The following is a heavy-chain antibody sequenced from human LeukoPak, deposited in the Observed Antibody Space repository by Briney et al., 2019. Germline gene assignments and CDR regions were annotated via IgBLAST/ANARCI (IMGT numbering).Heavy chain of an antibody. Sequence: GGTLRLSCAASGFTFSSYGMSWVRQAPGKGLEWVSSISSSSTYIYYADSVKGRFTISRDNAKNSLYLQVNSLRAEDTAVYYCARGTLTTFDYWGQGALVIVSS. CDR3: ARGTLTTFDY. V-gene: IGHV3-21*01. J-gene: IGHJ4*02. CDR1: GFTFSSYG. CDR2: ISSSSTYI. D-gene: IGHD4-17*01.